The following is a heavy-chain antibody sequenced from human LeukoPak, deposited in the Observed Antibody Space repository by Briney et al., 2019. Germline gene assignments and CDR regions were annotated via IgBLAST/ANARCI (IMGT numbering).Heavy chain of an antibody. CDR3: ARETGGGQYYYFDY. Sequence: PGGSLRLSCAAYEFTFSSYWMSWVRQAPGKGLEWVANIKQDGSEKYYVDSVKGRFTISRDNAKNSLYLQMNSLRAEDTAVYYCARETGGGQYYYFDYWGQGTLVTVSS. D-gene: IGHD2/OR15-2a*01. V-gene: IGHV3-7*01. CDR2: IKQDGSEK. J-gene: IGHJ4*02. CDR1: EFTFSSYW.